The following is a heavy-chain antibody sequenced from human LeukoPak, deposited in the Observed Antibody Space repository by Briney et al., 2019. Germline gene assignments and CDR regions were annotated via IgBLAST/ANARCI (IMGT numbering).Heavy chain of an antibody. CDR3: ARHQSVTMVRGVIAIRDWFDP. V-gene: IGHV5-51*01. J-gene: IGHJ5*02. Sequence: GESLKISCKASGYRFNDYWIGWVRQMPGKGLEWMGIIYPSDSSTRYSPSFQGQVTISADKSISTAYLQWSSLKASDTAMYYCARHQSVTMVRGVIAIRDWFDPWGQGTLVTVSS. CDR2: IYPSDSST. D-gene: IGHD3-10*01. CDR1: GYRFNDYW.